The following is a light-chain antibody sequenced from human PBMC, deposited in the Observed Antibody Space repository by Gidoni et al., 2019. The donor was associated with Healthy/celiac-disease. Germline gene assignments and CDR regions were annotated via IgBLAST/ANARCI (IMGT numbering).Light chain of an antibody. CDR2: ASS. CDR1: QSISSY. V-gene: IGKV1-39*01. Sequence: DIQMTQSPSSLSASVGDRVTITCRASQSISSYLNWYQQKPGKAPKLLTYASSSLQSGVPSRFSGSGSGTDFTLTICCLQPGDFATYYCQPGYSTPPTFGQGTKVEIK. J-gene: IGKJ1*01. CDR3: QPGYSTPPT.